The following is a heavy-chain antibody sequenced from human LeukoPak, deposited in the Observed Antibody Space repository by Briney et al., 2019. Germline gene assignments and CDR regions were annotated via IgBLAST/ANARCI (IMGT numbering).Heavy chain of an antibody. CDR3: ARDVNGSGSYRGFDP. V-gene: IGHV4-30-4*08. J-gene: IGHJ5*02. CDR1: GGSISSGDYY. D-gene: IGHD3-10*01. Sequence: SETLSLTCTVSGGSISSGDYYWSWIRQPPGKGLEWIGYIYYSGSTYYNPSLKSRVTISVDTSKNQFSLKLSSVTAADTAVYYCARDVNGSGSYRGFDPWGQGTLVTVSS. CDR2: IYYSGST.